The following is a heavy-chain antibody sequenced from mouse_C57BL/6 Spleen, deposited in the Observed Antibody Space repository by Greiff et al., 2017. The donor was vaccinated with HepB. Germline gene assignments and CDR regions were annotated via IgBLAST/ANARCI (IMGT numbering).Heavy chain of an antibody. V-gene: IGHV1-64*01. CDR2: IHPNSGST. CDR1: GYTFTSYW. D-gene: IGHD1-1*01. Sequence: QVQLQQPGAELVKPGASVKLSCKASGYTFTSYWMHWVKQRPGQGLEWIGMIHPNSGSTNYNEKFKSKATLTVDKSSNTAYMQLSSLTSEDSAVYYCARSLITTVVVYWYFDVWGTGTTVTVSS. CDR3: ARSLITTVVVYWYFDV. J-gene: IGHJ1*03.